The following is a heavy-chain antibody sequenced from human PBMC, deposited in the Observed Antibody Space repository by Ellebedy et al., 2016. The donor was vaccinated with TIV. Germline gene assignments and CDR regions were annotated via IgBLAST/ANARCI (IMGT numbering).Heavy chain of an antibody. CDR2: VTAYNRDT. CDR1: GYTFIDFY. Sequence: AASVKVSCKASGYTFIDFYIYWVRQAPGQGLQWMGWVTAYNRDTYYAQNFQGRVTFTTDTSSSTAYMELRSLRSDDTGVYYCARGAMALSWGQGTLVTVSS. CDR3: ARGAMALS. D-gene: IGHD5-24*01. V-gene: IGHV1-18*04. J-gene: IGHJ5*02.